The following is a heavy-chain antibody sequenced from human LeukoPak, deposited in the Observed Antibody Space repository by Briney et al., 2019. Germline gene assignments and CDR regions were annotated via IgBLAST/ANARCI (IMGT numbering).Heavy chain of an antibody. CDR3: AKAAIMAPMNADWFDP. J-gene: IGHJ5*02. Sequence: GASVKVSCKASGYTFTNYEINWVRQATGQGLEWMGWMNPKSGNTAYAQKFQGRVSMTWDTSIGTAYLELSSLTSDDTAVYYRAKAAIMAPMNADWFDPWGQGTLVTVSS. CDR1: GYTFTNYE. D-gene: IGHD5-12*01. CDR2: MNPKSGNT. V-gene: IGHV1-8*01.